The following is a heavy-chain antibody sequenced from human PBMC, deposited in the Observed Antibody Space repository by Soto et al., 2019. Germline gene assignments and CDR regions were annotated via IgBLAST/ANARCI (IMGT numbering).Heavy chain of an antibody. Sequence: QTLSLTCAISGDSVSSNTASWNWIRQSPSRGLEWLGRAYFRSKWYNDYAVSVKSRIIINPDTSNNQFSLQLNSVTPEDTAVYFCAKGDNLGPKTGYAFDPWGQGIMVTVSS. CDR3: AKGDNLGPKTGYAFDP. D-gene: IGHD5-12*01. V-gene: IGHV6-1*01. CDR2: AYFRSKWYN. CDR1: GDSVSSNTAS. J-gene: IGHJ5*02.